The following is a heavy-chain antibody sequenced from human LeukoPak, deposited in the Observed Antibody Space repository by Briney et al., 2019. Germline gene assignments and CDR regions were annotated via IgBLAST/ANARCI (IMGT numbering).Heavy chain of an antibody. CDR2: INNDGSST. J-gene: IGHJ4*02. Sequence: GGSLRLSCAASGFTFSKYWMHWVRQAPGKGLVWVSRINNDGSSTSYADSVEVRFTISRDNAKNTLFLQMNSLSAEDTAVYYCARGGPYTGSPNDYWGQGTLVTVSS. V-gene: IGHV3-74*01. CDR3: ARGGPYTGSPNDY. D-gene: IGHD1-26*01. CDR1: GFTFSKYW.